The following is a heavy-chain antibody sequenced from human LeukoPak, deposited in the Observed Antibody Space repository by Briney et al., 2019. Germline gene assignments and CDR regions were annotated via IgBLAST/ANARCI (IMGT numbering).Heavy chain of an antibody. V-gene: IGHV1-69*05. Sequence: ASVKVSCKASGYTFTMYYIHWVRQAPGQGLEWMGGIIPIFGTANYAQKFQGRVTITTDESTSTAYMELSSLRSEDTAVYYCARGRYDSSGYYYDWFDPWGQGTLVTVSS. J-gene: IGHJ5*02. CDR3: ARGRYDSSGYYYDWFDP. CDR1: GYTFTMYY. CDR2: IIPIFGTA. D-gene: IGHD3-22*01.